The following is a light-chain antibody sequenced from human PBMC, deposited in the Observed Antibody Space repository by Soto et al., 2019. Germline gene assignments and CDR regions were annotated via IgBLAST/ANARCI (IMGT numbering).Light chain of an antibody. J-gene: IGKJ4*01. CDR3: QQYIHWPPLT. CDR1: QSVRSN. V-gene: IGKV3-15*01. CDR2: GAS. Sequence: EIVLTQSPATLSVSPGERATLSCRASQSVRSNLAWYQQKPGQGPRLLIFGASTRATDIPARFSGSGSGTEFTLTISSLQSKYFAVYYCQQYIHWPPLTFGGGTKVEIK.